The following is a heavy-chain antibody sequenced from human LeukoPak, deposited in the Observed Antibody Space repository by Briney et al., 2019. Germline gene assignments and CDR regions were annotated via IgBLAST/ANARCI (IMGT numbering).Heavy chain of an antibody. CDR2: IGTAGDT. CDR3: ARNAYCGGDCSKDY. V-gene: IGHV3-13*01. Sequence: PGGSLRLSCAASGFTFSSYDMHWVRQPPGKGLEWVSAIGTAGDTYYSHSVKGRFTISRDNAKNSLYLQMNSLRAEDTAVYYCARNAYCGGDCSKDYWGQGTLVTVSS. J-gene: IGHJ4*02. CDR1: GFTFSSYD. D-gene: IGHD2-21*02.